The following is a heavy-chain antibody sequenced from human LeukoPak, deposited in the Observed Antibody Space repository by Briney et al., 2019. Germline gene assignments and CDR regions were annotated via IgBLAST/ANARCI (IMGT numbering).Heavy chain of an antibody. CDR1: GYTFDDEY. Sequence: ASVWVSCKASGYTFDDEYIHWVRQAPGQGLEWMGWINPNSGGTNYAQKFQGRVTMTRDTSISTAYMELSRLRSDDTAVYYCARDDSSSWYTYYYYYYMDVWGKGTTVTVSS. D-gene: IGHD6-13*01. CDR2: INPNSGGT. J-gene: IGHJ6*03. CDR3: ARDDSSSWYTYYYYYYMDV. V-gene: IGHV1-2*02.